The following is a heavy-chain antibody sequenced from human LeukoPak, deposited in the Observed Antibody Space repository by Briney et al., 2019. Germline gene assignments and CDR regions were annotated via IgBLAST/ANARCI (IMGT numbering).Heavy chain of an antibody. D-gene: IGHD2-2*01. CDR3: ARVRVQQFVRSSTTIDY. CDR2: ISAYNGNT. CDR1: GYTFTSYG. Sequence: ASVKVSCKASGYTFTSYGISWVRQAPGQGLEWMGWISAYNGNTNYAQKLQGRVTMTTDTSTSTAYMELRSLRSDDTAVYYCARVRVQQFVRSSTTIDYWGQGTLVTVSS. J-gene: IGHJ4*02. V-gene: IGHV1-18*01.